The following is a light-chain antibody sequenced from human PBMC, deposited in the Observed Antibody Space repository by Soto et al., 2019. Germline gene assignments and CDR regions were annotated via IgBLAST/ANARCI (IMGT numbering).Light chain of an antibody. V-gene: IGKV3-20*01. CDR1: QSVSRNS. CDR3: QQYGSSLYT. Sequence: EIVLTQSPGTLSLSPGESATLSCRASQSVSRNSLAWYQQKPGQTPRLLIYGASSRATGIPDRFSGSGSGTDFTLTINRLEPEDFAVFYCQQYGSSLYTFGQGTKLEIK. CDR2: GAS. J-gene: IGKJ2*01.